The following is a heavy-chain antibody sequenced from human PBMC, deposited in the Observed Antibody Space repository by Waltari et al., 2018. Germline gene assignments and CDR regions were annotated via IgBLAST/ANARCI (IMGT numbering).Heavy chain of an antibody. D-gene: IGHD3-16*02. Sequence: QVQLQQWGAGLLKPSETLSLTCAVYGGSFSGYYWSWIRQPPGKGLGWIGEINHSGSTNYNPSLKSRVTLSVDTSKNQFSLKLSSVTAADTAVYYCARTTYYDYIWGSYPLGYYFDYWGQGTLVTVSS. CDR1: GGSFSGYY. CDR3: ARTTYYDYIWGSYPLGYYFDY. CDR2: INHSGST. V-gene: IGHV4-34*01. J-gene: IGHJ4*02.